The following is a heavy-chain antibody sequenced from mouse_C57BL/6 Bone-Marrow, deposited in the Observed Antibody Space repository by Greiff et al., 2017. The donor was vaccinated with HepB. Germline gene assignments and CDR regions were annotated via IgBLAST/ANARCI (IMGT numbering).Heavy chain of an antibody. CDR3: ARWDYYGSSSYYFDY. V-gene: IGHV1-54*01. CDR1: GYAFTNYL. CDR2: INPGSGGT. Sequence: QVQLQQSGAELVRPGTSVKVSCKASGYAFTNYLIEWVKQRPGQGLEWIGVINPGSGGTNYNEKFKGKATLTADKSSSTAYMQLSSLTSEDSAVYFCARWDYYGSSSYYFDYWGQGTPLTVSS. D-gene: IGHD1-1*01. J-gene: IGHJ2*01.